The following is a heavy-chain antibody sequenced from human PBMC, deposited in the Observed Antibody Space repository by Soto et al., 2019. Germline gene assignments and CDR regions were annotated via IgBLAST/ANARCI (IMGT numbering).Heavy chain of an antibody. CDR1: GFTFNTYA. Sequence: PGGSLRLSCAASGFTFNTYAMHWVRQAPGKGLEWVAVTSYDGRSKYYADSVKGRFTISRDNSKKTLYLQMNSLRGEDTAVYYCASGVAATTEPYYFDYWGQGTLVTVSS. CDR2: TSYDGRSK. J-gene: IGHJ4*02. CDR3: ASGVAATTEPYYFDY. D-gene: IGHD2-15*01. V-gene: IGHV3-30*04.